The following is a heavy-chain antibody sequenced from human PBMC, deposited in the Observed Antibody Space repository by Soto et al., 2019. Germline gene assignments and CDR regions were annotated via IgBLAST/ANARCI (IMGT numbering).Heavy chain of an antibody. V-gene: IGHV1-3*01. CDR1: GYTFTSYA. Sequence: EASVKVSCKASGYTFTSYAMHWVRQAPGQRLEWMGWINAGNGNTKYSQKFQGRVTITRDTSASTAYTELSSLRSEDTAVYYCARAWVVVTAPDYWGQGTLVTVSS. J-gene: IGHJ4*02. D-gene: IGHD2-21*02. CDR3: ARAWVVVTAPDY. CDR2: INAGNGNT.